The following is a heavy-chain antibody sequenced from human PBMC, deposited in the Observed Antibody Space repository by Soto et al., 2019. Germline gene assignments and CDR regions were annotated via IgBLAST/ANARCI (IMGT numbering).Heavy chain of an antibody. V-gene: IGHV3-11*03. CDR1: GFTFSDYY. D-gene: IGHD3-10*01. J-gene: IGHJ5*02. CDR2: ISHSTTYT. CDR3: ARCPFYYGSGSYFRTARFDT. Sequence: PGGSLRLSCAASGFTFSDYYMSWIRQAPGKGLEWVSYISHSTTYTKYADSVKGRFTISRDNAKNSLYLEMNSLRAEDTAVYYFARCPFYYGSGSYFRTARFDTWGQETLVTVSS.